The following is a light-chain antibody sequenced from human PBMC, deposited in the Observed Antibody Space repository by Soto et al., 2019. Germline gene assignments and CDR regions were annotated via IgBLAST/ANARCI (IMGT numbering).Light chain of an antibody. Sequence: EIVLTQSPGSPSLSPRERATLSCRASQSVSNNHLAWYQQKPGQAPRLLIYGASRRATGIPDRFSGSGSGTEFTLTISRLEPEDFAVYYCQQYGSSTYTFGQGTKVDIK. J-gene: IGKJ2*01. CDR3: QQYGSSTYT. V-gene: IGKV3-20*01. CDR2: GAS. CDR1: QSVSNNH.